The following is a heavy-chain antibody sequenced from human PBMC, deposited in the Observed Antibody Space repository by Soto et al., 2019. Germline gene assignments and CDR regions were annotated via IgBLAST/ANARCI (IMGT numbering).Heavy chain of an antibody. CDR1: GYTFTSYG. V-gene: IGHV1-18*01. J-gene: IGHJ4*02. CDR2: ISAYNGNT. Sequence: QVQLVQSGAEVKKPGASVKVSCKASGYTFTSYGITWVRQAPGQGLEWMGWISAYNGNTNYAQKLQGRGTITTDTSTRTRYTGLSTLTDHDPAVYYCAAGEGWLEIDYWGQGTLVTVSS. CDR3: AAGEGWLEIDY. D-gene: IGHD6-19*01.